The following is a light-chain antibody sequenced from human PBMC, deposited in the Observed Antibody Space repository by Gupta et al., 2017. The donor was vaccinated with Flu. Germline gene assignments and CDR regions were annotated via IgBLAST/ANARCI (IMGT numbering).Light chain of an antibody. V-gene: IGKV4-1*01. Sequence: SLGARATINCKSSQTSCDSCNSKSYLAWYQQKAGQPPKVLINCASRRESGVPDRISGRGSGTDFTLTISSLPAEDVAVYYCQQDDGSPFTFGPGTKVDIK. CDR2: CAS. CDR3: QQDDGSPFT. CDR1: QTSCDSCNSKSY. J-gene: IGKJ3*01.